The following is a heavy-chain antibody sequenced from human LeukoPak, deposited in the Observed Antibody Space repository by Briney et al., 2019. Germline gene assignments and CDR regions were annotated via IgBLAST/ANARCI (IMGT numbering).Heavy chain of an antibody. CDR2: IIPIFGTA. J-gene: IGHJ4*02. D-gene: IGHD2-15*01. CDR1: GGTFSSYA. CDR3: ARDNGWQYWSGGSCYLLDY. Sequence: SVKVSCRASGGTFSSYAISWVRQAPGQGLEWMGGIIPIFGTANYAQKFQGRVTITADKSTSTAYMELSSLRSEDTAVYYCARDNGWQYWSGGSCYLLDYWGQGTLVTVSS. V-gene: IGHV1-69*06.